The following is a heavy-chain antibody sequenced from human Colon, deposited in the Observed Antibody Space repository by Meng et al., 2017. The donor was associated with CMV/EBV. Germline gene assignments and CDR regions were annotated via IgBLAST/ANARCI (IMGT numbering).Heavy chain of an antibody. CDR2: INHSGST. Sequence: SETLSLTCAVYGGSFSGYYWSWIRQPPGKGLEWIGEINHSGSTNYNPSLKSRVTISVDTSKNQFSLNLRSVTAADTAVYYCARAGNRRLHLIDYWGQGTLVTVSS. CDR1: GGSFSGYY. J-gene: IGHJ4*02. V-gene: IGHV4-34*01. D-gene: IGHD4-11*01. CDR3: ARAGNRRLHLIDY.